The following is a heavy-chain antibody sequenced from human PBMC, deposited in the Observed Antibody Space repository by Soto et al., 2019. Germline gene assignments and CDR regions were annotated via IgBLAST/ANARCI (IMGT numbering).Heavy chain of an antibody. Sequence: SVKVSCKASGGTFSSYAISCVRQAPGQGLEWMGGIIPIFGTANYAQKFQGRVTITADESTSTAYMELSSLRSEDTAVYYCAREAAATAVAGTAWFDPWGQGTLVTVSS. CDR3: AREAAATAVAGTAWFDP. CDR1: GGTFSSYA. D-gene: IGHD6-19*01. CDR2: IIPIFGTA. V-gene: IGHV1-69*13. J-gene: IGHJ5*02.